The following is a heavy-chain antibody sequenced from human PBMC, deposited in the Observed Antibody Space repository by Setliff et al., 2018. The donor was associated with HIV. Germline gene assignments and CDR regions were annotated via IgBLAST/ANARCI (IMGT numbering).Heavy chain of an antibody. CDR3: ARSQPDTIFGVVIFDY. Sequence: PSETLSLTCTVSGGSISSSGPGYYWGWVRQAPGGGLEWIGSVYYSGSTYYNPSLKSRVTISLDTSKNQLSLRLTSMTAADTAVYYFARSQPDTIFGVVIFDYWGQGKMVTVS. J-gene: IGHJ4*02. V-gene: IGHV4-39*01. CDR1: GGSISSSGPGYY. D-gene: IGHD3-3*01. CDR2: VYYSGST.